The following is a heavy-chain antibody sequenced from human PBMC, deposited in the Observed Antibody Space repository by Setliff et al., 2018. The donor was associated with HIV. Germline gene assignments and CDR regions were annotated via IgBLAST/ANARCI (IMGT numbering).Heavy chain of an antibody. Sequence: PSETLSLTCAVYGGSLSGYHWSWIRQSPEKGLEWIGEINHSGSTNYNPSLKSRVTMSVDTSKNQFSLKLSSVTAADTAVYYCARGGGYDRSGYYPFDYWGQGIPVTVSS. CDR3: ARGGGYDRSGYYPFDY. V-gene: IGHV4-34*01. CDR2: INHSGST. D-gene: IGHD3-22*01. J-gene: IGHJ4*02. CDR1: GGSLSGYH.